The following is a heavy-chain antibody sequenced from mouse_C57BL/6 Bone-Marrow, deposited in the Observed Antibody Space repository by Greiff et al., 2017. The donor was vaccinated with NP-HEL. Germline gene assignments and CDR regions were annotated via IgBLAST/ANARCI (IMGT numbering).Heavy chain of an antibody. V-gene: IGHV1-62-2*01. Sequence: QVQLKESGAELVKPGASVKLSCKASGFWVKQRSGQGLEWIGWFYPGSGSIKYNEKFKDKATLTADKSSSTVYMELSRLTSEDSAVYFCARQYGNSFDYWGQGTTLTVSS. CDR1: GF. CDR3: ARQYGNSFDY. CDR2: FYPGSGSI. J-gene: IGHJ2*01. D-gene: IGHD2-1*01.